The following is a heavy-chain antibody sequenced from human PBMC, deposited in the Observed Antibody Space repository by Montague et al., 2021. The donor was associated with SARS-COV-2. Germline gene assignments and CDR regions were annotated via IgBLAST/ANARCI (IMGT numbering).Heavy chain of an antibody. D-gene: IGHD5/OR15-5a*01. J-gene: IGHJ6*02. CDR3: ARLYDSSSYYYGMDV. CDR2: IYYSGST. V-gene: IGHV4-39*01. CDR1: GGSISSSSYY. Sequence: SETLSLTCTASGGSISSSSYYWGWIRQPPGKGLEWIGSIYYSGSTYYNPSLKSRVTISVDTSKNQFSLKLSSVTAADTAVYYCARLYDSSSYYYGMDVWGQGTTVTVSS.